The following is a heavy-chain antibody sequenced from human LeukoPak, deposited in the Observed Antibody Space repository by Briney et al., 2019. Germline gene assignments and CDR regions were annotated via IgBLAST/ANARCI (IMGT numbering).Heavy chain of an antibody. Sequence: GSLRLSCAASGFTFSSYAMSWVRQAPGKGLEWVSAISGSGGSTYYADSVKGRFTISRDNSKNTLYLQMNSLRAEDTAVYYCAKDLRQYYYDSSGYYPYWGQRTLVTVSS. D-gene: IGHD3-22*01. V-gene: IGHV3-23*01. J-gene: IGHJ4*02. CDR1: GFTFSSYA. CDR3: AKDLRQYYYDSSGYYPY. CDR2: ISGSGGST.